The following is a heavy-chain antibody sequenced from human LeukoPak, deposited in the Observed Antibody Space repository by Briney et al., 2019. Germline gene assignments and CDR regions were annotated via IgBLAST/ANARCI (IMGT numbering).Heavy chain of an antibody. J-gene: IGHJ4*02. Sequence: PSETLSLTCTVSGGXVSSSRHYWTWVRQAPGKGLEWIGYIYHGSATYNPSLKSRVTISLDTSKNQFSLKVTSVSAADTAVYYCARGGGRQWLISGSLDCWGQGTLVIVSS. CDR1: GGXVSSSRHY. D-gene: IGHD6-19*01. CDR3: ARGGGRQWLISGSLDC. CDR2: IYHGSA. V-gene: IGHV4-61*01.